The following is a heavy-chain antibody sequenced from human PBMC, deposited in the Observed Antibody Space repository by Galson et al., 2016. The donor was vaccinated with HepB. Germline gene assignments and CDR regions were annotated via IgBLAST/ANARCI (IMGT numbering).Heavy chain of an antibody. D-gene: IGHD1-14*01. CDR2: ISTTSSYA. V-gene: IGHV3-11*03. J-gene: IGHJ4*02. Sequence: SLRLSCAASGFTFNYYMSWVRQAPGKGLEWISYISTTSSYALYADSVQGRFTISRDNARNSLYLQMNSLRADDTAVYYCARNTPSPGNGAYFDYWGRGALVTVAS. CDR3: ARNTPSPGNGAYFDY. CDR1: GFTFNYY.